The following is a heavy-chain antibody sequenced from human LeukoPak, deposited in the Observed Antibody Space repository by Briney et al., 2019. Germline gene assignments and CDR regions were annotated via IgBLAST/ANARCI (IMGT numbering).Heavy chain of an antibody. D-gene: IGHD6-13*01. J-gene: IGHJ5*02. CDR2: ITGSGGST. Sequence: PGGSLRLSCAASGFTFSTYAMSWVRQAPGKGLEWVSAITGSGGSTFYADSVKGRFTISRDNSKNTLYLQMNSLRAEDTAVYYCATMAADWFDPWGQGTLVTVFS. CDR3: ATMAADWFDP. V-gene: IGHV3-23*01. CDR1: GFTFSTYA.